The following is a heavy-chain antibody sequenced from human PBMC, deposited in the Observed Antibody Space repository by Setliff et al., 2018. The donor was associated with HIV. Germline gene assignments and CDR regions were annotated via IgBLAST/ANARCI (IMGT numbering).Heavy chain of an antibody. CDR3: ASARIPTGGTSTSLDY. J-gene: IGHJ4*02. D-gene: IGHD1-1*01. CDR2: INWSGSTT. Sequence: AGGSLRLSCVVSGFTFDDYGMSWVRQTPGAGLEWLSDINWSGSTTGYADSVKGRFTISRDNSKNTLFLQLNTLRPEDTAVYYCASARIPTGGTSTSLDYWGQGALVTVSS. CDR1: GFTFDDYG. V-gene: IGHV3-20*04.